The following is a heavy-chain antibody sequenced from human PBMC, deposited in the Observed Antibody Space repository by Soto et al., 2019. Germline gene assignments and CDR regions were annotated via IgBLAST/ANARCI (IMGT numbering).Heavy chain of an antibody. D-gene: IGHD2-8*02. J-gene: IGHJ2*01. V-gene: IGHV3-11*05. CDR2: ISSGGSYT. Sequence: QVQLVDSGGGLVKPGGSLRLSCAASGFTFSDYYMSWIRQAPGKGLEWGSYISSGGSYTNYADSVKGRFTISRDNAKNSLYLQLNSLRADDTAVYYCARGPGGWYFDLWGRGTLVTVSS. CDR3: ARGPGGWYFDL. CDR1: GFTFSDYY.